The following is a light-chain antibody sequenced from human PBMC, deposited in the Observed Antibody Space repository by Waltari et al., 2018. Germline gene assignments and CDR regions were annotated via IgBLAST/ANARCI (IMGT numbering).Light chain of an antibody. V-gene: IGLV2-23*02. CDR3: SSYAGSSKGV. CDR1: SSDRRTYKS. CDR2: AVS. J-gene: IGLJ2*01. Sequence: QSIQTRPPPASRSPRQSITILSTGTSSDRRTYKSVPWYPQHPGKAPKLMIYAVSKRPSGVSDRFSGSKSGDMASLTISCLRAEEEAEYFCSSYAGSSKGVFGGGTKVTVL.